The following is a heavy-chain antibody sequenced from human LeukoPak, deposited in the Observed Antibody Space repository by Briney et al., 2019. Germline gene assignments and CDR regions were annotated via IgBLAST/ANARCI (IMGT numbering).Heavy chain of an antibody. CDR2: INHSGST. J-gene: IGHJ3*02. CDR1: GGSFSGYY. CDR3: ARGPMVRGVITKDAFDI. Sequence: SETLSLTCAVYGGSFSGYYWSWIRQPPGKGLEWIGEINHSGSTNYNPSLKSRVTISVDTSKNQFSLKLSSVTAADTAVYYCARGPMVRGVITKDAFDIWGQGTMVTVSS. D-gene: IGHD3-10*01. V-gene: IGHV4-34*01.